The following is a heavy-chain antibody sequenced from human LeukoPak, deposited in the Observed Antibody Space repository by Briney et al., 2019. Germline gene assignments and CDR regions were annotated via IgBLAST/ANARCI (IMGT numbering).Heavy chain of an antibody. J-gene: IGHJ4*02. D-gene: IGHD3-10*01. V-gene: IGHV3-48*03. Sequence: PGGSLRLSCAASGFTFSSYEMNWVRQAPGRGLEWVSYISGSGVTMYYADSVKGRFTISRDDAKNSLYLQMNSLRAEDTAVYYCARGQSSGSYYTYYFDSWGQGTLVTVSS. CDR1: GFTFSSYE. CDR2: ISGSGVTM. CDR3: ARGQSSGSYYTYYFDS.